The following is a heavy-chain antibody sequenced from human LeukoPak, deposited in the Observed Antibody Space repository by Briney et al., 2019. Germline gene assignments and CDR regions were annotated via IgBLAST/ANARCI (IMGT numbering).Heavy chain of an antibody. CDR2: IKQDGSDK. CDR1: GFTFSTSW. D-gene: IGHD3-10*02. V-gene: IGHV3-7*01. J-gene: IGHJ6*04. CDR3: AELGITMIGGV. Sequence: GGSLRLSCAASGFTFSTSWMSWVRQAPGKGLGWVANIKQDGSDKYYVDSVKGRFTISRDNAKNSLYLQMNSLRAEDTAVYYCAELGITMIGGVWGKGTTVTISS.